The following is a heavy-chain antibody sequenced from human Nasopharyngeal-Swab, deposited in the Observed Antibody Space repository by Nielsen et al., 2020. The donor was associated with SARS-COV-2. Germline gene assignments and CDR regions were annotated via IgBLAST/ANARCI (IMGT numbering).Heavy chain of an antibody. CDR2: VNHGGGT. CDR1: GGSFSGHQ. CDR3: AKEGATGWFDP. Sequence: SETLSLTCAVYGGSFSGHQWSWVRQTPGKGLEWIGEVNHGGGTNYNPSLKSRVTMFMDTSKNQFSLKLRSVTAADTAVYYCAKEGATGWFDPWGQGTLVTVSS. J-gene: IGHJ5*02. V-gene: IGHV4-34*10.